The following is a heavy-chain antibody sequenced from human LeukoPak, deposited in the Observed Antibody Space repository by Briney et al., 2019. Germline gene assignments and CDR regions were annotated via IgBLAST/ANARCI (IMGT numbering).Heavy chain of an antibody. D-gene: IGHD2-21*02. CDR1: GYSFSTDW. CDR3: TAIRLDY. J-gene: IGHJ4*02. V-gene: IGHV3-74*01. CDR2: IKSDVSKT. Sequence: GGSLRLSCAASGYSFSTDWMHWVRQAPGKGLVWVARIKSDVSKTDYAASVKGRFTISRDDANNILYLQMNSLRVDDTAVYYCTAIRLDYWGQGTVVTVSS.